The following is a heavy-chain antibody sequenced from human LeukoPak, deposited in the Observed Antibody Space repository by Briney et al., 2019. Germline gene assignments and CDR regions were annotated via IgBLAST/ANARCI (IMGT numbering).Heavy chain of an antibody. J-gene: IGHJ4*02. CDR2: ISYSGST. Sequence: PSETLSLTCTVSGGSIALYYRSWIRQPPGKGLDWIGYISYSGSTNYNPSLKSRVTISVDTSKNQFSLSLSSVTAADTAMYYCARVSRGGLYYFDHWGQGTLVTISS. V-gene: IGHV4-59*01. D-gene: IGHD2-15*01. CDR1: GGSIALYY. CDR3: ARVSRGGLYYFDH.